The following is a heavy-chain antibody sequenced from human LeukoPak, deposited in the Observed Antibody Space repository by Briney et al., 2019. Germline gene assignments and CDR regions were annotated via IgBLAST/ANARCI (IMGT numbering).Heavy chain of an antibody. CDR2: ISGSGGTT. D-gene: IGHD6-19*01. CDR3: AKGSLAVADTTARPIDY. CDR1: GITFNTYA. J-gene: IGHJ4*02. Sequence: GGSLRLSCAASGITFNTYAMSWVRQAPGKGLEWVSAISGSGGTTYYADSVKGRSTISRDNSRNTLNLQMHSVRAEDTAIYYCAKGSLAVADTTARPIDYWGQGTLVTVSS. V-gene: IGHV3-23*01.